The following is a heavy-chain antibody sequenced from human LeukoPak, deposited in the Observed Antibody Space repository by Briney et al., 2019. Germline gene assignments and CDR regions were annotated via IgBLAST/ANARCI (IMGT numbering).Heavy chain of an antibody. CDR1: GGSINSHD. CDR2: FFNTGSP. CDR3: ASRPADTTWYGVFDY. V-gene: IGHV4-59*11. J-gene: IGHJ4*02. D-gene: IGHD3-10*01. Sequence: NSSETLSLTCSVSGGSINSHDWSWVRQPQGKRKGWVGYFFNTGSPNSTPSLAIRVTMSVDPSRAQSFLRLSSVTAADTAIYYCASRPADTTWYGVFDYWSQGTLVTVSS.